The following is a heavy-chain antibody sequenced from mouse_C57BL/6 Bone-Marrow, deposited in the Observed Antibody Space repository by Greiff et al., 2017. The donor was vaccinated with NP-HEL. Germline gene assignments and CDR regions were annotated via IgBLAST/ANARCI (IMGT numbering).Heavy chain of an antibody. CDR3: ARFPLLPDY. D-gene: IGHD1-1*01. CDR1: GFTFSDYG. Sequence: EVQLVESGGGLVQPGGSLKLSCAASGFTFSDYGMAWVRQAPRKGPEWVAFISNLAYSIYYADTVTGRFTISRENAKNTLYLEMSSLRSEDTAMYYCARFPLLPDYWGQGTSVTVSS. CDR2: ISNLAYSI. V-gene: IGHV5-15*01. J-gene: IGHJ4*01.